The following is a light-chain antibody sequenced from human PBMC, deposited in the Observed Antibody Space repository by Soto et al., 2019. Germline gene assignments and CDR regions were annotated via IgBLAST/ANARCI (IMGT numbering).Light chain of an antibody. CDR3: QQYNYWWT. CDR2: GAS. V-gene: IGKV3-15*01. Sequence: EIVMTQSPATLSVSPGESATLSCRASQSVSSNLAWYQQKPGQAPRLLIYGASTRATGIPARFSGSGSGTEFTLTISSLQSEDFAVYYCQQYNYWWTFGQGTKVEIK. CDR1: QSVSSN. J-gene: IGKJ1*01.